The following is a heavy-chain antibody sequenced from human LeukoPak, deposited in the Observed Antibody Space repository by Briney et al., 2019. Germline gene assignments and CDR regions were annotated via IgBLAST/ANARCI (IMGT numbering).Heavy chain of an antibody. J-gene: IGHJ4*02. CDR1: GGSFSGYY. CDR2: INHSGST. D-gene: IGHD6-19*01. Sequence: KPSETLSLTCAVYGGSFSGYYWSWTRQPPGKGLEWIGEINHSGSTNYNPSLKSRVTISVDTSKNQFSLKLSSVTAADTAVYYCARGLDVVAVAGLYYFDYWGQGTLVTVSS. CDR3: ARGLDVVAVAGLYYFDY. V-gene: IGHV4-34*01.